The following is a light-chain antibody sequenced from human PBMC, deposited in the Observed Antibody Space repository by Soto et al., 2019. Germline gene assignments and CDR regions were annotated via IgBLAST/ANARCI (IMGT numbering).Light chain of an antibody. J-gene: IGKJ5*01. V-gene: IGKV2-28*01. Sequence: EIFMTQSPLTLPVTPGEPASISCRSSQSLLYNNTYNYLDWYVQKPGQSPQLLIYFGSNRAPGVPDRFSGSGSGTDFTLKINRVEAEDVGTYYCMQALQSLTFGQGTRLEIK. CDR3: MQALQSLT. CDR2: FGS. CDR1: QSLLYNNTYNY.